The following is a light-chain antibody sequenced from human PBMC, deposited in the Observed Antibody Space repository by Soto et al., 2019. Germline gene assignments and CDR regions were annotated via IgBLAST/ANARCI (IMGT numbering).Light chain of an antibody. CDR2: DAS. CDR3: QQYGTYLWT. J-gene: IGKJ1*01. V-gene: IGKV1-5*01. CDR1: QTISGW. Sequence: DIQMTQSPSTLSASVGDRVTITCRASQTISGWLAWYQQKPGKAPKLLIYDASSLESGVPSRFSGSGSGTEYTLTISSLQPDDFATYYCQQYGTYLWTFGQGTKVDIK.